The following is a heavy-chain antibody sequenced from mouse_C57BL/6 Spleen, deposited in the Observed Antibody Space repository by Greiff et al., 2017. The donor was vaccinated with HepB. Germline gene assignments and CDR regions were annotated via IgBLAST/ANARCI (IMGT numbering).Heavy chain of an antibody. CDR3: ASPIYYGSSSYFDY. Sequence: VMLVESGPELVKPGASVKISCKASGYAFSSSWMNWVKQRPGKGLEWIGRIYPGDGDTNYNGKFKGKATLTADKSSSTAYMQLSSLTSEDSAVYFCASPIYYGSSSYFDYWGQGTTLTVSS. V-gene: IGHV1-82*01. D-gene: IGHD1-1*01. CDR1: GYAFSSSW. J-gene: IGHJ2*01. CDR2: IYPGDGDT.